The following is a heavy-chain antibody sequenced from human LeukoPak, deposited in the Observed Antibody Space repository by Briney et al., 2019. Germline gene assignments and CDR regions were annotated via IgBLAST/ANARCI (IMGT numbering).Heavy chain of an antibody. CDR2: IYPGDSDT. Sequence: GESLKISCKGSGYIFTSYWIGWVRQMPGKGLEWMGIIYPGDSDTRYSPPFQGQVTISADKSISTAYLQWSSLKASDTAMYYCARLYDSSGYYLYFDYWGQGTLVTVSS. CDR3: ARLYDSSGYYLYFDY. J-gene: IGHJ4*02. D-gene: IGHD3-22*01. V-gene: IGHV5-51*01. CDR1: GYIFTSYW.